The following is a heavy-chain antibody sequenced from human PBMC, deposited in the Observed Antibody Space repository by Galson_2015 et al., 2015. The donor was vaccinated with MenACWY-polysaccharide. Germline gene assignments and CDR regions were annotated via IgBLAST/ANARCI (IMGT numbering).Heavy chain of an antibody. V-gene: IGHV4-31*03. CDR3: ARGGRAVSNRNWFDP. Sequence: TLSLTCTVSVASITSGGYFWSWIRQHPGEGLEWIASISYDGGTYYNPSLKSRVTISVDTPKNQFSLKLNSVTAADTAVYYCARGGRAVSNRNWFDPWGQGTLVTVSS. J-gene: IGHJ5*02. D-gene: IGHD3-16*01. CDR2: ISYDGGT. CDR1: VASITSGGYF.